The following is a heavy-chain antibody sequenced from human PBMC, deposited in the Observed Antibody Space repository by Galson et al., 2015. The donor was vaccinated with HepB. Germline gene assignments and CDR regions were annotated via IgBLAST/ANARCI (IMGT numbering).Heavy chain of an antibody. J-gene: IGHJ3*02. D-gene: IGHD3-3*01. Sequence: SLRLSCAASGFTFSSYGMHWVRQAPGKGLEWVAVISYDGSNKYYADSVKGRFTISRDNSKNTLYLQMNSLRAEDTAVYYCAKHQGEMYDFWSVRGDAFDIWGQGTMVTVSS. CDR2: ISYDGSNK. V-gene: IGHV3-30*18. CDR1: GFTFSSYG. CDR3: AKHQGEMYDFWSVRGDAFDI.